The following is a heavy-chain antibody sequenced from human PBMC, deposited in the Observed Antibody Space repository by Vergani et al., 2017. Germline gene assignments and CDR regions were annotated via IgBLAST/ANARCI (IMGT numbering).Heavy chain of an antibody. CDR3: ARHSPSYLRLLEWFNDFDY. CDR1: GGSISSGGYY. CDR2: IYYSGST. Sequence: QVQLQESGPGLVKPSQTLSLTCTVSGGSISSGGYYWSWIRQHPGKGLEWIGYIYYSGSTYYNPSLKSRVTISVDTSKNQFSLKLSSVTAADTAVYYCARHSPSYLRLLEWFNDFDYGGQGTLVTVSS. V-gene: IGHV4-31*03. D-gene: IGHD3-3*01. J-gene: IGHJ4*02.